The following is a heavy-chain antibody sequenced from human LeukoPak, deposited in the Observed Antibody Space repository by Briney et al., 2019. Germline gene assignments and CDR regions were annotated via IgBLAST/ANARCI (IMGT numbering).Heavy chain of an antibody. V-gene: IGHV4-61*01. Sequence: PSETLSLTCTVSGGSVSSGSYYWSWIRQPPGKGLEWIGYIYYTGSTNSNPSLKSRVTISVDTSKNQFSLKLSSVTAADTAVYYCARQATYCSSTSCYKAVDAFDIWGQGTMVTVSS. CDR3: ARQATYCSSTSCYKAVDAFDI. D-gene: IGHD2-2*02. CDR2: IYYTGST. J-gene: IGHJ3*02. CDR1: GGSVSSGSYY.